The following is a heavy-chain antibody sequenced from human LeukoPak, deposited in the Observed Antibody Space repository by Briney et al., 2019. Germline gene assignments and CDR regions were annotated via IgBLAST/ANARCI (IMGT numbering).Heavy chain of an antibody. CDR3: ATEVEWGPTGNWFDP. Sequence: GASLKASCKASGYTFTSYVISWVRQAPGQGLEWMGWISAYNGITNYAQKLQCRVTMTTATTTSTAYMELRSLRSDDTAVYYCATEVEWGPTGNWFDPWGQGTLVTVSS. CDR1: GYTFTSYV. CDR2: ISAYNGIT. D-gene: IGHD3-3*01. J-gene: IGHJ5*02. V-gene: IGHV1-18*01.